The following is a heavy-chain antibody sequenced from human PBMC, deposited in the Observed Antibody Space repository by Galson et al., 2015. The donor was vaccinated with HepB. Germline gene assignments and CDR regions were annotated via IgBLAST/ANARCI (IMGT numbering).Heavy chain of an antibody. Sequence: SLRLSCAASGFTFDDYGMSWVRQAPGKGLEWVSGINWNGGSTGYADSVKGRFTISRDNAKNSLYLQMNSLRAEDTALYHCARDGVYVGSAGSLHLHAAINWGQGTLVTVSS. D-gene: IGHD1-26*01. CDR3: ARDGVYVGSAGSLHLHAAIN. CDR1: GFTFDDYG. CDR2: INWNGGST. V-gene: IGHV3-20*01. J-gene: IGHJ4*02.